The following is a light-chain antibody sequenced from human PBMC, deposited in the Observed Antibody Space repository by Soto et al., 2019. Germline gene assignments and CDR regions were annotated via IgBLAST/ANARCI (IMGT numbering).Light chain of an antibody. CDR2: EVS. J-gene: IGLJ1*01. V-gene: IGLV2-14*01. Sequence: QSALTQPASVSGSPGQSITISCTGTSSDVGKYNFVSWYQQDPGRAPKVVIYEVSNRPLGVSTRFAGSKSGNTASLTISGLQAEDEAEYYCCSYTGDTNVVFGTGTKVTVL. CDR3: CSYTGDTNVV. CDR1: SSDVGKYNF.